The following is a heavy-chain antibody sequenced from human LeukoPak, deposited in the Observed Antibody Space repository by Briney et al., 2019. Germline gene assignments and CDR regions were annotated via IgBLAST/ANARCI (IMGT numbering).Heavy chain of an antibody. CDR3: AHSRVTAAGQYFDY. Sequence: SGPTLVNPTQTLTLTCTFSGFSLSTSGVGVGWIRQPPGKALEWLALIYWNDDKRYSPSLKSRLTIAKDTSKNQVVLTMTNMDPVDTATYYCAHSRVTAAGQYFDYWGQGTLVTVSS. CDR1: GFSLSTSGVG. CDR2: IYWNDDK. D-gene: IGHD6-13*01. J-gene: IGHJ4*02. V-gene: IGHV2-5*01.